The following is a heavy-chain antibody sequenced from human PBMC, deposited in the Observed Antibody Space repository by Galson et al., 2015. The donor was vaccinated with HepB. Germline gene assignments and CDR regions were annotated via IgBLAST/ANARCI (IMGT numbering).Heavy chain of an antibody. Sequence: SLRLSCAASGFTFSSYSMNWVRQAPGKGLEWVSSISSSSSYIYYADSVKGRFTISRDNAKNSLYLQMNSLRAEDTAVYYCASCFLLGYCSSTSWGNYYYMDVWGKGTTVTVSS. CDR3: ASCFLLGYCSSTSWGNYYYMDV. D-gene: IGHD2-2*01. CDR1: GFTFSSYS. J-gene: IGHJ6*03. V-gene: IGHV3-21*01. CDR2: ISSSSSYI.